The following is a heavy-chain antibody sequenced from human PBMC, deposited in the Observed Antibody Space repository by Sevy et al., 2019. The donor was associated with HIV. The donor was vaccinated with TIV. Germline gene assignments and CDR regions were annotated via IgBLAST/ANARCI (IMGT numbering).Heavy chain of an antibody. V-gene: IGHV1-2*02. CDR3: ARVHPPRLSGHDSGWYPFDY. CDR1: GYTFTDRY. D-gene: IGHD6-19*01. CDR2: INPDTGNT. Sequence: ASVKVSCQTSGYTFTDRYIHWVRQAPGQGLEWMGYINPDTGNTRYAQKFQARDTMTGDTSVSTAYMELRRLTSDDTAVYFCARVHPPRLSGHDSGWYPFDYWGQGTLVTVSS. J-gene: IGHJ4*02.